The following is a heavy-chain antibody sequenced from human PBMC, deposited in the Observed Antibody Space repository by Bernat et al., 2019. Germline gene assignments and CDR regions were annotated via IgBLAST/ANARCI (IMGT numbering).Heavy chain of an antibody. CDR1: GFTFSSCS. J-gene: IGHJ4*02. D-gene: IGHD5-24*01. V-gene: IGHV3-48*01. Sequence: EVQLVESGGGLVQPGGSLRLSCAASGFTFSSCSMNWVRQAPGKGLEWVSYISSSSKTVYYADSVRGRFSISRDNAKNSLYLQMNILRAEDTAVYYCARDSGDGYKPFDSWGQGILVTVSS. CDR3: ARDSGDGYKPFDS. CDR2: ISSSSKTV.